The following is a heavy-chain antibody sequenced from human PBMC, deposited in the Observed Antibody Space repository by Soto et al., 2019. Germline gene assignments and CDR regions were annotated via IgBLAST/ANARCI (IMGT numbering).Heavy chain of an antibody. CDR1: GGSISSYY. J-gene: IGHJ3*01. D-gene: IGHD6-13*01. CDR2: IYYSGST. V-gene: IGHV4-59*01. Sequence: SETLSLTCTVSGGSISSYYWSWIRQPPGKGLEWIGYIYYSGSTNYNPSLKSRVTISVDTSKNQFSLKLSSVTAADTAVYYCARFTSRSSWYQDLPDAFDLRGQGTTATVSS. CDR3: ARFTSRSSWYQDLPDAFDL.